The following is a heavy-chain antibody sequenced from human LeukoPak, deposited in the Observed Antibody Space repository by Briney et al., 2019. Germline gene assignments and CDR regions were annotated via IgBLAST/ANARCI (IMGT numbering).Heavy chain of an antibody. CDR1: GGSFSGYY. CDR3: ARALNIGYCSSTHCPPQKHNRFDP. CDR2: INHSGST. V-gene: IGHV4-34*01. D-gene: IGHD2-2*03. Sequence: SETLSLTCAVYGGSFSGYYWSWIRQPPGKGLEWIGEINHSGSTNYNPSLKSRVTISVDRSKNQFSLKLSSVTAADTAVYYCARALNIGYCSSTHCPPQKHNRFDPWGQGTLVTVSS. J-gene: IGHJ5*02.